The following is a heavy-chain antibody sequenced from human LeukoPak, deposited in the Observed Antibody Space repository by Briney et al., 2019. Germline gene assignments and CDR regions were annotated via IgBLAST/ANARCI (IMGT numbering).Heavy chain of an antibody. CDR2: ISYDENNK. D-gene: IGHD1-26*01. Sequence: PGGSLRLSCAASGFTFSSYAMYWVRQAPGKGLEWVAVISYDENNKYYADSVEGRFTISRDNSKNTLYLQMNSLRAEDTAVYYCARGGSYYVSDLDYWGQGTLATVPS. J-gene: IGHJ4*02. CDR3: ARGGSYYVSDLDY. V-gene: IGHV3-30-3*01. CDR1: GFTFSSYA.